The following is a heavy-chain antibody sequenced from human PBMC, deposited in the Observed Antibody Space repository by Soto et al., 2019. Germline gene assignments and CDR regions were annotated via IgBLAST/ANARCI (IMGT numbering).Heavy chain of an antibody. CDR2: IYYSGST. V-gene: IGHV4-59*01. Sequence: ETLSLTCTVSGGSISSYYWSWIRQPPGKGLEWIGYIYYSGSTNYNPSLKSRVTISVDTSKNQFSLKLSSVTAADTAVYYCARESTTGTSPHYDYWGQGTLVTVSS. CDR1: GGSISSYY. D-gene: IGHD1-1*01. J-gene: IGHJ4*02. CDR3: ARESTTGTSPHYDY.